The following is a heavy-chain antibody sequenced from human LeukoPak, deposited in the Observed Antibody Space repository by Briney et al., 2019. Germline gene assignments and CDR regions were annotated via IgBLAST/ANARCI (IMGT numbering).Heavy chain of an antibody. Sequence: PGGSLRLSCAASGFTVSSNYMSWVRQAPGKGLEWVSVIYSGGSTYYADSVKGRFTISRDNSRNTLYLQMNSLRAEDTAVYYCAREIRLLTGYPAYYFDYWGQGTLVTVSS. J-gene: IGHJ4*02. V-gene: IGHV3-66*02. D-gene: IGHD3-9*01. CDR1: GFTVSSNY. CDR2: IYSGGST. CDR3: AREIRLLTGYPAYYFDY.